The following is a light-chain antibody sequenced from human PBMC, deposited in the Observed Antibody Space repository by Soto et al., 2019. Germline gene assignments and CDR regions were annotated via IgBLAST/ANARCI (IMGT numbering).Light chain of an antibody. CDR3: QQYGSSPWT. Sequence: EIVLTQSPGTLSLSPGERATLSCRASQSVSSSFLAWYQQKPGQSPRLLIYGASIRATGIPDRFSGSGSGTDFTLTNSRVEPVDFAVYYCQQYGSSPWTFGQGTKVEIK. CDR1: QSVSSSF. CDR2: GAS. J-gene: IGKJ1*01. V-gene: IGKV3-20*01.